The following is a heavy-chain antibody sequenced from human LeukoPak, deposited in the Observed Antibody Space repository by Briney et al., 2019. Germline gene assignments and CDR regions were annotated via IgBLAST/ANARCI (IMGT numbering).Heavy chain of an antibody. CDR1: GYTFTRFD. Sequence: GASVKVSCKASGYTFTRFDLNWVRQATGQGLEWMGWMNPSSSNTGFAQKFQGRVTMTRDTTTTTAYMELSSLRSEDTAVYYCVRRADNYDSSAYSYWGQGTPVTVSS. D-gene: IGHD3-22*01. J-gene: IGHJ4*02. CDR2: MNPSSSNT. CDR3: VRRADNYDSSAYSY. V-gene: IGHV1-8*01.